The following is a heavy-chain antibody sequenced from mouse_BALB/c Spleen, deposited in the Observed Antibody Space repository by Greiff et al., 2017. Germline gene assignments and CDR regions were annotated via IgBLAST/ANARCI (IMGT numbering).Heavy chain of an antibody. J-gene: IGHJ3*01. CDR3: ASNPWFAY. V-gene: IGHV5-17*02. CDR1: GFTFSSFG. CDR2: ISSGSSTI. Sequence: EVMLVESGGGLVQPGGSRKLSCAASGFTFSSFGMHWVRQAPEKGLEWVAYISSGSSTIYYADTVKGRFTISRDNPKNTLFLQMTSLRSEDTAMYYCASNPWFAYWGQGTLVTVSA.